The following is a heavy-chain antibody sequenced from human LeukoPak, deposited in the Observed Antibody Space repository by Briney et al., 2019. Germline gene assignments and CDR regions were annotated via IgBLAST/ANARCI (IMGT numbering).Heavy chain of an antibody. Sequence: GRSLRLSCAASGFTFDDYAMHWVRQAPGKGLEWVSGISWNSGSIGYADSVKGRFTISRDNAKNSLYLQMNSLRAEDTAVYYCARDGVVVINWGQGTLVTVSS. CDR1: GFTFDDYA. CDR3: ARDGVVVIN. D-gene: IGHD3-22*01. J-gene: IGHJ4*02. CDR2: ISWNSGSI. V-gene: IGHV3-9*01.